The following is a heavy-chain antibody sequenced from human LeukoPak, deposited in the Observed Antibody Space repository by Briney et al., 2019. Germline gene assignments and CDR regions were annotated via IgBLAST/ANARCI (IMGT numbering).Heavy chain of an antibody. D-gene: IGHD4-17*01. Sequence: SETLSLTCAVYGGSFSGYYWSWIRQPPGKGLEWIGEINHSGSTNYNPSLKSRVTISVDTSKNQFSLKLSSVTAADTAVYYCARRGKDSGDYAVWFDPWGQGTLVTVSS. CDR1: GGSFSGYY. CDR3: ARRGKDSGDYAVWFDP. CDR2: INHSGST. J-gene: IGHJ5*02. V-gene: IGHV4-34*01.